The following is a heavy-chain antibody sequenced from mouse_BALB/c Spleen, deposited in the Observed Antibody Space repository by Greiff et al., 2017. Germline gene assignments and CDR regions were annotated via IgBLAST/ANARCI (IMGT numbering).Heavy chain of an antibody. V-gene: IGHV14-3*02. CDR1: GFNIKDTY. CDR3: ADAYGSSYYYFDY. Sequence: EVQLQQSGAELVKPGASVKLSCTASGFNIKDTYMHWVKQRPEQGLEWIGRIDPANGNTKYDPKFQGKATITADTSSNTAYLQLSSLTSEDTAVYYCADAYGSSYYYFDYWGQGTTLTVSS. D-gene: IGHD1-1*01. CDR2: IDPANGNT. J-gene: IGHJ2*01.